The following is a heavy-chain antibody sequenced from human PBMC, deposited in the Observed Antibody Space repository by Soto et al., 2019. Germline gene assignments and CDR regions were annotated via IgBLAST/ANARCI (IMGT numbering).Heavy chain of an antibody. CDR2: IKQDGSEK. J-gene: IGHJ4*02. D-gene: IGHD5-12*01. CDR3: ARSLYSGYDYYFDY. CDR1: GFTFSSYW. V-gene: IGHV3-7*01. Sequence: GGSLRLSCAASGFTFSSYWMSWVRQAPGKGLEWVANIKQDGSEKYYVDSVKGRFTISRDNAKDSLYLQMNSLRAEDTAVYYCARSLYSGYDYYFDYWGQGTLVTVSS.